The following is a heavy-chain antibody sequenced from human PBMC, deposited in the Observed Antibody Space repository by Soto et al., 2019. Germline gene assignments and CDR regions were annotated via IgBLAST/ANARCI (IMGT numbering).Heavy chain of an antibody. CDR2: MTSDGSTT. V-gene: IGHV3-74*01. J-gene: IGHJ4*02. Sequence: EVQLVESGGGLVQPGGSPRLSCAASGFNFGSSWMHWVRQAPGKGLQWVSRMTSDGSTTDYADSVKGRFTVSRDNGKYTLYLQMNSLRAEDTAVYYCATAEVDYWGPGTLVTVSS. CDR3: ATAEVDY. CDR1: GFNFGSSW.